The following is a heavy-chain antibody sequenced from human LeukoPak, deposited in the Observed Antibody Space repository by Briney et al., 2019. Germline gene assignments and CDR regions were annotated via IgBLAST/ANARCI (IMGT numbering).Heavy chain of an antibody. V-gene: IGHV5-51*01. D-gene: IGHD3-10*01. CDR1: GYSFTNSW. Sequence: GESLKISCKGSGYSFTNSWIGWVRQMPGKGLEWIGIIYPVDSDTRYDPSFQGQVTISADKSISTAYLQWSSLKASDTAMYYCAKQHDSGTYAGSWGQGTLVTVSS. CDR2: IYPVDSDT. J-gene: IGHJ5*02. CDR3: AKQHDSGTYAGS.